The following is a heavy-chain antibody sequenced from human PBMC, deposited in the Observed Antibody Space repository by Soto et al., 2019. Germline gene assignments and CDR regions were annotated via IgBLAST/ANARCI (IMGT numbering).Heavy chain of an antibody. Sequence: SETLSLTCTVSGASINSGDYYWSWIRQPPGKGLEWIGHIYYSGSTYYNPSLKSRAGISVDSSKSQVSLKLTSVTAADTAVYFCASILMNYSRLDYWGQGDLVTVSS. CDR3: ASILMNYSRLDY. CDR1: GASINSGDYY. CDR2: IYYSGST. J-gene: IGHJ4*02. V-gene: IGHV4-30-4*01. D-gene: IGHD2-8*01.